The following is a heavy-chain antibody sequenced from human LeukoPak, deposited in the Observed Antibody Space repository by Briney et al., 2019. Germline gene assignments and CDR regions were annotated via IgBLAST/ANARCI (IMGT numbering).Heavy chain of an antibody. Sequence: SETLSLTCTVSGGSISSDYWSWIRQPAGKGLEWIGRIYTRGSTSYNPSLKSRVTMSVDTSKNQFSLKLSSVTAADTAVYYCARDGGYSQYYYYYYGMDVWGQGTTVTVSS. CDR1: GGSISSDY. D-gene: IGHD5-18*01. CDR2: IYTRGST. V-gene: IGHV4-4*07. CDR3: ARDGGYSQYYYYYYGMDV. J-gene: IGHJ6*02.